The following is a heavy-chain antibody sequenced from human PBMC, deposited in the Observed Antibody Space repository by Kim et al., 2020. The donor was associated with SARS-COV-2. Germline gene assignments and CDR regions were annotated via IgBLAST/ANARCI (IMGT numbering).Heavy chain of an antibody. D-gene: IGHD6-13*01. CDR1: GFTFSSYS. V-gene: IGHV3-48*02. CDR2: ISSSSSTI. CDR3: ARDNSDRIAAAGPNHPSYYYYYGMDV. J-gene: IGHJ6*02. Sequence: GGSLRLSCAASGFTFSSYSMNWVRQAPGKGLEWVSYISSSSSTIYYADSVKGRFTISRDNAKNSLYLQMNSLRDEDTAVYYCARDNSDRIAAAGPNHPSYYYYYGMDVWGQGTTVTVSS.